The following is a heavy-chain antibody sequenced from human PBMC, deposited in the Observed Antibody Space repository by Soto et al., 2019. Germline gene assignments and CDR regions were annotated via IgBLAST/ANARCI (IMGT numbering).Heavy chain of an antibody. Sequence: HLLESGGDLVQPGGSLRLSCAASGFIFSTSAMYWVRRAPGKGLEWVSSIRQSGDRSSYADSAKGQFTISRDNSKNTLYLQMNGLRLDDTAVYYCVTAVRTRLDNWGPGTRVTVSS. CDR3: VTAVRTRLDN. CDR1: GFIFSTSA. CDR2: IRQSGDRS. J-gene: IGHJ4*02. D-gene: IGHD3-10*01. V-gene: IGHV3-23*01.